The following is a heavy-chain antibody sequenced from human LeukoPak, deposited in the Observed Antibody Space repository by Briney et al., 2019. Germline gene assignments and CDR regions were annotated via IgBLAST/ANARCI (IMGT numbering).Heavy chain of an antibody. Sequence: GGSLRLSCAVSGFTVSNNYMSWVRQAPGKGLEWVSVIYSGGNTYYADSVRGRFAISRDNSKNTLYLQMNSLRVEDTAVYYCARDRAGGYDVFDYWGQGTLVTVSS. CDR1: GFTVSNNY. CDR2: IYSGGNT. CDR3: ARDRAGGYDVFDY. D-gene: IGHD5-12*01. J-gene: IGHJ4*02. V-gene: IGHV3-53*01.